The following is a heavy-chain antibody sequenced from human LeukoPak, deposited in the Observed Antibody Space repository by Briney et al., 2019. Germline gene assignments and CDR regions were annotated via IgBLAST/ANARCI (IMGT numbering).Heavy chain of an antibody. J-gene: IGHJ4*02. CDR3: ARDGIAVAGDKFDY. CDR1: GFTFSSYG. V-gene: IGHV3-33*01. D-gene: IGHD6-19*01. CDR2: IWYDGSNK. Sequence: GSLRLSCAASGFTFSSYGMHWVRQAPGKGLEWVAVIWYDGSNKYYADSVKGRFTISRDNSKNTLYLQMNSLRAEDTAVYYCARDGIAVAGDKFDYWGQGTLVSASS.